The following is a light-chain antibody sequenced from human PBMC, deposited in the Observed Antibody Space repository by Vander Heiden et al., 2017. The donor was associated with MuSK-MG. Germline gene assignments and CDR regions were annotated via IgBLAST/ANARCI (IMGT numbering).Light chain of an antibody. Sequence: DIQMTQSPSTLSASVGDRVTITCRASQSISSWLAWYQQKPGKAPKLLIYKSSSLESGVPSRFSGSGSGTEFTLTISSLQPDDFATYYCQQYISYPYTFGQGTKLEIK. J-gene: IGKJ2*01. CDR3: QQYISYPYT. CDR1: QSISSW. V-gene: IGKV1-5*03. CDR2: KSS.